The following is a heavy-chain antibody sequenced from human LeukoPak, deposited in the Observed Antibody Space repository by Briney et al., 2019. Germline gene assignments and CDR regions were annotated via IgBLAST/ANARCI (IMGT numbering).Heavy chain of an antibody. CDR1: GFTFSNAW. V-gene: IGHV3-15*07. CDR3: TTAVADDYYYYGMGV. J-gene: IGHJ6*02. D-gene: IGHD6-19*01. Sequence: GGSLRLSCAASGFTFSNAWMNWVRQAPGKGLEWVGRIKSKTDGGTTDYAAPVKGRFTISRDDSKNTLYLQMNSLKTEDTAVYYCTTAVADDYYYYGMGVWGQGTTVTVSS. CDR2: IKSKTDGGTT.